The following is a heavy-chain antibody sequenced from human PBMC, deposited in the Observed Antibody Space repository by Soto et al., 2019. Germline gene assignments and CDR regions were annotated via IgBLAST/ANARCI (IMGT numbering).Heavy chain of an antibody. V-gene: IGHV2-5*02. CDR1: GFSLSTSGVG. CDR3: AHQTTTVTTGWFDP. D-gene: IGHD4-17*01. J-gene: IGHJ5*02. CDR2: IYWDDDK. Sequence: QITLKESGPTLVKPTQTLTLTCTFSGFSLSTSGVGVGWIRQPPGKALEWLALIYWDDDKRYSPSLKSRLTITKDTSKNQVVLTMTNMDPVDTATYYCAHQTTTVTTGWFDPWGQGTLVTVSS.